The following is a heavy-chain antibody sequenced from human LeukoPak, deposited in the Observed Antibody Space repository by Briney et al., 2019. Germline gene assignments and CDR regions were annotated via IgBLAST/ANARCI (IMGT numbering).Heavy chain of an antibody. CDR1: GFTFSSYA. D-gene: IGHD3-10*01. Sequence: RRGGSLRLSCAASGFTFSSYAMSWVRQAPGKGLEWVSAISGSGGSTYYADSVKGRFTISRDNSKNTLYLQMNSLRAEDTAVYYCAKDRWDTMVRGVFDYWGQGTLVTVSS. CDR3: AKDRWDTMVRGVFDY. J-gene: IGHJ4*02. V-gene: IGHV3-23*01. CDR2: ISGSGGST.